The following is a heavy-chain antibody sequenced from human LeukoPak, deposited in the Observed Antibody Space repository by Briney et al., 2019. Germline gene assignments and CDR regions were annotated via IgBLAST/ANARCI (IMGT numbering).Heavy chain of an antibody. D-gene: IGHD5-24*01. CDR3: ASNSRDGYKGAFDI. Sequence: SETLSLTCTVSGGSISSYYWSWIRQPAGKGLEWIGRIYTSGSTNYNPSLKSRVTMSVDTSKNQFSLKLSSVTAADTAVYYCASNSRDGYKGAFDIWGQGTMVTVSS. CDR1: GGSISSYY. V-gene: IGHV4-4*07. J-gene: IGHJ3*02. CDR2: IYTSGST.